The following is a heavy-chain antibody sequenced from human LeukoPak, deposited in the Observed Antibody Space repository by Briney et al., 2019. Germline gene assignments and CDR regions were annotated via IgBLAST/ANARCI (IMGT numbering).Heavy chain of an antibody. Sequence: PSETLSLTCTVSGGSISSSSYYWGWIRQPPGKGLEWIGSIYYSGSTYYNPSLKSRVTISVDTSKNQFSLKLSSVTAADTAVYYCARDRTYYYGSGSAINWFDPWGQGTLVTVSS. CDR3: ARDRTYYYGSGSAINWFDP. CDR1: GGSISSSSYY. D-gene: IGHD3-10*01. J-gene: IGHJ5*02. V-gene: IGHV4-39*07. CDR2: IYYSGST.